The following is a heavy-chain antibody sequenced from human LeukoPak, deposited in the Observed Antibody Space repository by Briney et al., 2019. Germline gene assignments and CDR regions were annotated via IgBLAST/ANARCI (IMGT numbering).Heavy chain of an antibody. D-gene: IGHD4-17*01. CDR3: AKDVYGDYGGLDY. J-gene: IGHJ4*02. Sequence: GESLRLSCAASGFTFSTYALSWVRQAPGKGLEWVSSIRGSDGSTYYADSVKGRFAISRDNSKNTLNLQMNSLRAEDTATYFCAKDVYGDYGGLDYWGQGTLVTVSS. CDR1: GFTFSTYA. V-gene: IGHV3-23*01. CDR2: IRGSDGST.